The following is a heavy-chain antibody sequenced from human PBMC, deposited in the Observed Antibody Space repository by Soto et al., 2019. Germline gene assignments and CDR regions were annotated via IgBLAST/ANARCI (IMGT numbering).Heavy chain of an antibody. Sequence: EVQLVESGGGLVQPGGSLRLSCEASGFTFSRDEMNWVRQAPGKGLEWIAYIQNHGYSTHYADSVKGRFTISRDNAKNTLYLQMSSLTAEDTVIYYCARGYDAGCHFGYWGQGVLVTVSS. D-gene: IGHD1-20*01. CDR3: ARGYDAGCHFGY. CDR1: GFTFSRDE. CDR2: IQNHGYST. V-gene: IGHV3-48*03. J-gene: IGHJ4*02.